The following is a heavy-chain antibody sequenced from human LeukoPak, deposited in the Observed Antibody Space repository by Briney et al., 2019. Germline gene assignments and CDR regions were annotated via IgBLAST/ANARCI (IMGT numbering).Heavy chain of an antibody. CDR1: GGSFSGYY. CDR3: ARGRLYCSGGSCYSGYFDY. J-gene: IGHJ4*02. D-gene: IGHD2-15*01. V-gene: IGHV4-34*01. CDR2: INHSGST. Sequence: SETLSLTCAVYGGSFSGYYWSWIRQPPGKGLEWIGEINHSGSTNYNPSLKSRVTTSVDTSKNQFSLKLSSVTAADTAVYYCARGRLYCSGGSCYSGYFDYWGQGTLVTVSS.